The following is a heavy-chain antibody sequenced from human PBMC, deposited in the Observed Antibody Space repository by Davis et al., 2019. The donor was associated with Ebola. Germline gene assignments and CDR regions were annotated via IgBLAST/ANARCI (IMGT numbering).Heavy chain of an antibody. J-gene: IGHJ6*03. V-gene: IGHV1-46*01. CDR3: ASWGRSWSGYFSSYYYYMDV. CDR2: INPSGGST. CDR1: GYTFTSYY. D-gene: IGHD3-3*01. Sequence: ASVKVSCKASGYTFTSYYMHWVRQAPGQGLEWMGIINPSGGSTSYAQKFQGRVTMTRDTSTSTVYRELSSLRSEDTAVYYCASWGRSWSGYFSSYYYYMDVWGKGTTVTVSS.